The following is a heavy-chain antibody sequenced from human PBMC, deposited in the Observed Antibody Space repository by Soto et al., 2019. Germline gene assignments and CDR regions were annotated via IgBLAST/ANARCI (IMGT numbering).Heavy chain of an antibody. J-gene: IGHJ5*02. Sequence: ASVKVSCKASGGTFSSYAISWVRQAPGQGLEWMGGIIPIFGTANYAQKFQGRVTITADESTSTAYMELSSLRSEDTAVYYCARGGDSYYYGSGSHNWFDPWGQGTLVTVSS. CDR2: IIPIFGTA. V-gene: IGHV1-69*13. CDR1: GGTFSSYA. D-gene: IGHD3-10*01. CDR3: ARGGDSYYYGSGSHNWFDP.